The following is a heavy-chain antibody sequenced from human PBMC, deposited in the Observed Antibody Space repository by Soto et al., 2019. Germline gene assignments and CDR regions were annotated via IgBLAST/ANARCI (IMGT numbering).Heavy chain of an antibody. CDR3: ARGRGYVYGNNFYGMDG. CDR1: RGSFSGFY. V-gene: IGHV4-34*01. J-gene: IGHJ6*02. CDR2: INNSGST. Sequence: QVQLQQRGAGLLKPSETLALTCGVYRGSFSGFYWTWIRQTPGKGLEWIGEINNSGSTNYNPSFKNRVTISVDRSTNYFSLKMTSVTAADAAVYYCARGRGYVYGNNFYGMDGWGQGTTVTVSS. D-gene: IGHD5-18*01.